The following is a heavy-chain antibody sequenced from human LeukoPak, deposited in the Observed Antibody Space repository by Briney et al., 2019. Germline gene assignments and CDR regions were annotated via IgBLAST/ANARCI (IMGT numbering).Heavy chain of an antibody. V-gene: IGHV4-39*07. CDR2: IYYSGST. D-gene: IGHD5-18*01. J-gene: IGHJ3*02. CDR3: ASYSVGDAFDI. Sequence: SETLSLTCTVSGGCISSSSYYWGWIRQPPGKGLEWIGTIYYSGSTYYNPSLKSRVTISVDTSKNQFSLKLSSVTAADTAVYYCASYSVGDAFDIWGQGTMVTVSS. CDR1: GGCISSSSYY.